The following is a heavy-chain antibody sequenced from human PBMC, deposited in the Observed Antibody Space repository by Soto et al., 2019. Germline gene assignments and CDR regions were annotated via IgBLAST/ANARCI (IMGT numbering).Heavy chain of an antibody. D-gene: IGHD6-25*01. CDR1: GFPINFTY. Sequence: GGSLRLSCAASGFPINFTYLSWVRQAPGKGLEWLSVLYADGSTYYIDSVKGRFRISRDNAKNTLYLQMDNLRADDTAMYFCARTAEGDTPRTHWYFDLWGRGTPVTVSS. J-gene: IGHJ2*01. CDR3: ARTAEGDTPRTHWYFDL. V-gene: IGHV3-53*01. CDR2: LYADGST.